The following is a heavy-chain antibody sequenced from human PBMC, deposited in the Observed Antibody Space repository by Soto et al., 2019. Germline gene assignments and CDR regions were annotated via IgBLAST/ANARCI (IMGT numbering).Heavy chain of an antibody. V-gene: IGHV3-64D*06. J-gene: IGHJ3*01. D-gene: IGHD3-22*01. CDR1: GFTFSSYD. CDR2: ISSNGGST. Sequence: GGSLRLSCSASGFTFSSYDMHWVRQAPGKGLEYVSGISSNGGSTYYADSVKGRFTISRDNSKSTLYFQVSSLRAEDTAVYYCVLSSAHPTWGQGTMVTVSS. CDR3: VLSSAHPT.